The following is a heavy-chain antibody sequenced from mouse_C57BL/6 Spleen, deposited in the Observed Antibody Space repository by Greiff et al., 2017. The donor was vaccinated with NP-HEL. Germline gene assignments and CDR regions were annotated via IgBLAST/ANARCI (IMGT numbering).Heavy chain of an antibody. CDR3: ARDDYDVVAWFAY. D-gene: IGHD2-4*01. V-gene: IGHV5-9*01. J-gene: IGHJ3*01. CDR1: GFTFSSYT. CDR2: ISGGGGNT. Sequence: EVQRVESGGGLVKPGGSLKLSCAASGFTFSSYTMSWVRQTPEKRLEWVATISGGGGNTYYPDRVKGRFTISRDNAKNTLYLQMSSLRSEDTALYYCARDDYDVVAWFAYWGQGTLVTVSA.